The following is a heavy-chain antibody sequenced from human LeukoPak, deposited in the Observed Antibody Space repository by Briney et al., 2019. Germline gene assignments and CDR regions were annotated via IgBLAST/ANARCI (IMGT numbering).Heavy chain of an antibody. CDR1: GGSISSGSYY. CDR3: AREGDVVVVADWFDP. D-gene: IGHD2-15*01. J-gene: IGHJ5*02. V-gene: IGHV4-61*02. Sequence: PSETLSLTCTVSGGSISSGSYYWSWIRQPAGKGLEWIGRIYTSGSTNYNPSPKSRVTISVDTSKNQFSLKLSSVTAADTAVYYCAREGDVVVVADWFDPWGQGTLVTVSS. CDR2: IYTSGST.